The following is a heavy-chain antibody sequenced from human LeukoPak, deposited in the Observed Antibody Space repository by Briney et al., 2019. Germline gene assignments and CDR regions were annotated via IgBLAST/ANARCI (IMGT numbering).Heavy chain of an antibody. D-gene: IGHD4-23*01. V-gene: IGHV4-59*08. CDR2: SYYTGSP. CDR1: GSIGSYY. Sequence: SETLSLTCTVSGSIGSYYWSWIRQPPGKGLEWIGHSYYTGSPNYNPSLKSRVTISVDPPKNQFSLKLSSVTAADTAVYYCAGVRSTVGWRSFDYWGQGTLVTVSS. J-gene: IGHJ4*02. CDR3: AGVRSTVGWRSFDY.